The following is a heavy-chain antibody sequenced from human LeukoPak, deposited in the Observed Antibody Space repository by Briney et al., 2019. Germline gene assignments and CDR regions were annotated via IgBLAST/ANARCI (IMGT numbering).Heavy chain of an antibody. CDR1: GFTFSSYS. J-gene: IGHJ3*02. D-gene: IGHD3-16*01. V-gene: IGHV3-21*01. CDR3: ARGGLMIPNAFDI. CDR2: ISSSSSYI. Sequence: GGSLRLSCAASGFTFSSYSMNWVRQAPGKGLEWVSSISSSSSYIYYADSVKGRFTISRDNAKNSLYLQMNSPRAEDTAVYYCARGGLMIPNAFDIWGQGTMVTVSS.